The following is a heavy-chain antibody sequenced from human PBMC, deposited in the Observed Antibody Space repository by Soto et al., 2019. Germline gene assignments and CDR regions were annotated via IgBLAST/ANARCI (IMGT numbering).Heavy chain of an antibody. CDR2: IYWDDDK. CDR1: GFSLSTSGVG. Sequence: QITLKESGPTLVKPTQTLTLTCTFSGFSLSTSGVGGGWIRHPPGKALEWLALIYWDDDKPYSPSLKSRLTITKDTAKSQVVHTMTNMDPVDTAAYYGAHSDIEAAGLDYWGQGTLVTVSS. CDR3: AHSDIEAAGLDY. V-gene: IGHV2-5*02. D-gene: IGHD6-13*01. J-gene: IGHJ4*02.